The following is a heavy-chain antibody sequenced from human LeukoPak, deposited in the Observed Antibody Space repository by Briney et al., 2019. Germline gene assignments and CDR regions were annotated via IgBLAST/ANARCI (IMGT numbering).Heavy chain of an antibody. V-gene: IGHV1-46*01. Sequence: ASVKVSCKASGYTFTSYYMHWVRQAPGQGLEWMGIINPSGGSTSYAQKFQGRVTMTRDTSTSTVYMELSSLRSEDTAVYYCATFLLSSGWYSAFDIWGQGTMVTVSS. CDR1: GYTFTSYY. CDR3: ATFLLSSGWYSAFDI. D-gene: IGHD6-19*01. CDR2: INPSGGST. J-gene: IGHJ3*02.